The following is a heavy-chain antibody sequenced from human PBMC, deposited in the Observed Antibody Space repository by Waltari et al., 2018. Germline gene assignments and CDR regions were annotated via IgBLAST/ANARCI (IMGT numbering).Heavy chain of an antibody. Sequence: QVQLVESGGGVVHPGRSMRLSCEASGVTFSFHAMHWVRLAPGKGLEWVAGISYDGSDEYYADSVRGRFTISRDDSKDTVNLQMNSLRPEDTAVYYCARDGPLQIQSWYSFDYWGQGTLVTVSS. D-gene: IGHD5-18*01. CDR3: ARDGPLQIQSWYSFDY. CDR2: ISYDGSDE. J-gene: IGHJ4*02. CDR1: GVTFSFHA. V-gene: IGHV3-30*07.